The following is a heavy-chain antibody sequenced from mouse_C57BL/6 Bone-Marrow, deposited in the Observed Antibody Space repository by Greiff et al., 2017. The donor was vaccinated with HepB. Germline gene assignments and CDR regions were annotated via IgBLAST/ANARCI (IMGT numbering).Heavy chain of an antibody. CDR1: GFNIKDDY. CDR2: IVPENGDT. V-gene: IGHV14-4*01. D-gene: IGHD1-1*01. J-gene: IGHJ2*01. Sequence: VQLQQSGAELVRPGASVKLSCTASGFNIKDDYMHWVKQRPEQGLEWMGWIVPENGDTEYASKFQGKATITADTSSNTAYLQLRSLTSEDTAVYYCTIITTVVGYWGQGTTLTVSS. CDR3: TIITTVVGY.